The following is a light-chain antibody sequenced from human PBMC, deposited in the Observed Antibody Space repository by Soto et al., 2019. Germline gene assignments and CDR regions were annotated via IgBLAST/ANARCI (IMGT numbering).Light chain of an antibody. J-gene: IGLJ1*01. CDR1: SSDFGGYNY. V-gene: IGLV2-8*01. Sequence: QSALTQPPSASGSPGQSVTISCTGTSSDFGGYNYVSWYHQHPGKVPKFMIYEVNQRHSGFPDRFDGSKSRNTASLTVSWLQAEDEADYYCSSYAGSNTDYVFGTGTKLTV. CDR3: SSYAGSNTDYV. CDR2: EVN.